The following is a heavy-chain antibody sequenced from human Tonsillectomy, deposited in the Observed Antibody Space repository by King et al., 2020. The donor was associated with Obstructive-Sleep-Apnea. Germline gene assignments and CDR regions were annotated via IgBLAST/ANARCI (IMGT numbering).Heavy chain of an antibody. D-gene: IGHD2-15*01. CDR3: ARDGVLGLVVVFDY. J-gene: IGHJ4*02. Sequence: LVQSGAEVKKPGASVKVPCKASGYTFTSYGISWVRQAPGQGLEWMGWISADNGNKNYAQKLQGRVTMTTDTATRTAYMELRSLRSDDTAVYYCARDGVLGLVVVFDYWGQGTLVTVSS. CDR1: GYTFTSYG. V-gene: IGHV1-18*04. CDR2: ISADNGNK.